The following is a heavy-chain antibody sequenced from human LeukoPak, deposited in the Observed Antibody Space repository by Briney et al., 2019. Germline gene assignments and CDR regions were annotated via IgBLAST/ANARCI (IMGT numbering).Heavy chain of an antibody. CDR3: ARAYSSVASCDY. CDR2: ITSSGTTI. Sequence: GGSLRLSCAASGFRFSSYEMNWVRQAPGKGLEWVSYITSSGTTIHYADAVKGRFTISRDSAKNSLYLQMNSLRAEDTAVYYCARAYSSVASCDYWGQGTLVTVSS. D-gene: IGHD6-19*01. V-gene: IGHV3-48*03. J-gene: IGHJ4*02. CDR1: GFRFSSYE.